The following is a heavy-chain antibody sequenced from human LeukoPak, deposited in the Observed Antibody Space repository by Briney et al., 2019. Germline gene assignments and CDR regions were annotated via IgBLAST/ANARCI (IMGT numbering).Heavy chain of an antibody. CDR1: GYSISGGYY. CDR3: ARLTVIRHSDY. CDR2: IYHSGST. D-gene: IGHD3-10*01. J-gene: IGHJ4*02. V-gene: IGHV4-38-2*01. Sequence: SETLSLTCAVSGYSISGGYYWAWIRQPPGKGLEWIGSIYHSGSTYYNPSLKSRVTISVDTSKNQFSLKLSSVTAADTAVYYCARLTVIRHSDYWGQGTLVTVSS.